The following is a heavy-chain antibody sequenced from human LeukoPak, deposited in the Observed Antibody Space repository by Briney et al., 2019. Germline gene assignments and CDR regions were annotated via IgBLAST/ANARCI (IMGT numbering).Heavy chain of an antibody. CDR3: ARGSQLWSLFYFDY. CDR2: ISGYNGNT. CDR1: GYTFTSYG. D-gene: IGHD5-18*01. V-gene: IGHV1-18*01. J-gene: IGHJ4*02. Sequence: GASVKVSCKASGYTFTSYGFTWVRQAPGQGLEWMGWISGYNGNTYYAQNVQGRVTMTTDTSTSTAFMELRSLRSDDTAVYYCARGSQLWSLFYFDYWGQGTLVTASS.